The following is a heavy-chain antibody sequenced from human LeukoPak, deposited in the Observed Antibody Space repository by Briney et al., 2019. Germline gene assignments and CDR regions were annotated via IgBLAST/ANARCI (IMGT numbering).Heavy chain of an antibody. D-gene: IGHD3-22*01. CDR2: IYSGGST. V-gene: IGHV3-53*01. J-gene: IGHJ4*02. CDR1: GFTVSSNY. CDR3: ARVGDRSGYLIYAFDY. Sequence: PGGSLRLSCAASGFTVSSNYMSWVRQAPGKGLEWVSVIYSGGSTYYADSVKGRFTISRDNAKNSLYLQMNSLRAEDTAVYYCARVGDRSGYLIYAFDYWGQGTPVTVSS.